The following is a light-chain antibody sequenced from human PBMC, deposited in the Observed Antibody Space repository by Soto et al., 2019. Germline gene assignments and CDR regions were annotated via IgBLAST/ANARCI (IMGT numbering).Light chain of an antibody. CDR1: QSVNIN. J-gene: IGKJ4*01. Sequence: EIVMTQSPATLSVSPGERATLSCRASQSVNINLAWYQQKPGQAPRLLIYGASTRATGIPARFSGSGSGTEFTLTISSLQSEDFALYYCQQYNNWPLTFGGGTKVDIK. V-gene: IGKV3-15*01. CDR2: GAS. CDR3: QQYNNWPLT.